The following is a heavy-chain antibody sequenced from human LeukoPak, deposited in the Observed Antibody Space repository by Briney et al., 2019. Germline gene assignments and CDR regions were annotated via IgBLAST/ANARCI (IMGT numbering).Heavy chain of an antibody. CDR3: AREKGGRGYQTTVHFDY. V-gene: IGHV1-2*02. Sequence: GASVKVSCKASGYTLTAYYMHWVRQAPGQGLEWMGWINPSSGGTNYAQKFQGRVTMTRDTSISTAYMELTSLRSDDTAVYYCAREKGGRGYQTTVHFDYWGQGAQVTVSS. CDR1: GYTLTAYY. CDR2: INPSSGGT. J-gene: IGHJ4*02. D-gene: IGHD4-17*01.